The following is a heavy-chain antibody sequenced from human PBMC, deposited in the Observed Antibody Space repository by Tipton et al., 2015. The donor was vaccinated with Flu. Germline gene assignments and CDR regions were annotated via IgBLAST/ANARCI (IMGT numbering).Heavy chain of an antibody. J-gene: IGHJ5*02. CDR1: GFTFSNFW. Sequence: GSLRLSCAASGFTFSNFWLNWVRQAPGKGLVWVSRVAPDGTTTYYANSVKGRFTISKDNAKNTLYLQVNSLGVEDTALYYCTRARAKLAAAMTFDPWGQGTLVTVAS. V-gene: IGHV3-74*01. CDR2: VAPDGTTT. D-gene: IGHD5-12*01. CDR3: TRARAKLAAAMTFDP.